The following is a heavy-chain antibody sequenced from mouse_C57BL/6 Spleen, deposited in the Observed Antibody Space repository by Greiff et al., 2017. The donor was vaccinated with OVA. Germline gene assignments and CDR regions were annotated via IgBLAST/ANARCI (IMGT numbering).Heavy chain of an antibody. V-gene: IGHV1-53*01. D-gene: IGHD2-2*01. CDR2: INPSNGGP. J-gene: IGHJ3*01. Sequence: QVQLQQPGTELVKPGASVKLSCKASGYTFTSYWMPWVKQRPGQGLEWIGNINPSNGGPHYNEKFKSKATLTVDKSSSTAYKQLSSLTSEDSAVYYCARADGYDGGFAYWGKGTLVTVSA. CDR3: ARADGYDGGFAY. CDR1: GYTFTSYW.